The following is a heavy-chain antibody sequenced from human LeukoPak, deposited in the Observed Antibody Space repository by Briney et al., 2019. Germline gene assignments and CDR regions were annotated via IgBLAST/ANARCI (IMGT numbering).Heavy chain of an antibody. Sequence: SETLSLTCTVSGGSFSSYYWSWIRRPPGKGLEWSGYIYYSGSTNYNPSLKSRVTISVDTSKNQFSLKLSSVTAADTAVYYCARADYGDHYGGFDYWGQGTLVTVSS. D-gene: IGHD4-17*01. CDR3: ARADYGDHYGGFDY. CDR2: IYYSGST. J-gene: IGHJ4*02. CDR1: GGSFSSYY. V-gene: IGHV4-59*01.